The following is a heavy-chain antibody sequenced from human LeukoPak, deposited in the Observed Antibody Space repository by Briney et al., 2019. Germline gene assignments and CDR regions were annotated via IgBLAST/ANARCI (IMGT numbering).Heavy chain of an antibody. CDR3: ARRGLYGSSPFDP. CDR2: IYYSGTT. CDR1: GGSISSSSYF. V-gene: IGHV4-39*01. Sequence: PSETLSLTCTVSGGSISSSSYFWGWIRQPPGQGLVWLGIIYYSGTTYYNPSLKSRVTISVDTSKNQFSLKLSSVTAADTAVYYCARRGLYGSSPFDPWGQGTLVTVSS. D-gene: IGHD2-2*01. J-gene: IGHJ5*02.